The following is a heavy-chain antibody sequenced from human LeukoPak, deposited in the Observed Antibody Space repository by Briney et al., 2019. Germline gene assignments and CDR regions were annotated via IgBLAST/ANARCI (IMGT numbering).Heavy chain of an antibody. CDR3: ARSGYGSGSYYTLGTYYYYYYMDV. CDR2: MNPNSGNT. Sequence: ASVKVSCKASGGTFSSYAISWVRQAPGQGLEWMGWMNPNSGNTGYAQKFQGRVTMTRNTSISTAYMELSSLRSEDTAVYYCARSGYGSGSYYTLGTYYYYYYMDVWGKGTTVTISS. J-gene: IGHJ6*03. CDR1: GGTFSSYA. D-gene: IGHD3-10*01. V-gene: IGHV1-8*02.